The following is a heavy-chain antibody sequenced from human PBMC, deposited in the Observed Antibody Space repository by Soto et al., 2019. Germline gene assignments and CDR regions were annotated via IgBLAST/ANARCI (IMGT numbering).Heavy chain of an antibody. V-gene: IGHV4-39*01. CDR2: VYYCGST. CDR3: GRLEGLATISYYFDY. CDR1: GGSVSSSSYY. J-gene: IGHJ4*02. Sequence: QLQLQESGPGLVKPSETLSLTCTVSGGSVSSSSYYWGWVRQPPGKGLEWIGSVYYCGSTWYNPSLESRVTISVDKSKNQFSLKLMSLSAADTAVYYCGRLEGLATISYYFDYWGQGALVTVSS. D-gene: IGHD3-9*01.